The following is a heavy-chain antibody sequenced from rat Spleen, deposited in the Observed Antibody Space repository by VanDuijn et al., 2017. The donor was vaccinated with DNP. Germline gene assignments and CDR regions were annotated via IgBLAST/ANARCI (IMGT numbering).Heavy chain of an antibody. CDR3: ASLVWHGWFAY. V-gene: IGHV4-2*01. CDR2: INKDSSTM. CDR1: GFNLNDYW. Sequence: EVKLVESGGGLVQPGRSLKLSCAASGFNLNDYWMGWVRQDPGKGLEWIGEINKDSSTMNYTPSLKYKFTISRDNAQNTLYLQMSKLGSEDTAIYYCASLVWHGWFAYWGQGTLVTVSS. D-gene: IGHD1-11*01. J-gene: IGHJ3*01.